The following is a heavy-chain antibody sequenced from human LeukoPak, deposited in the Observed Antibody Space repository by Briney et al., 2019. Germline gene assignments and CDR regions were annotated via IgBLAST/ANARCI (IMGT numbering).Heavy chain of an antibody. CDR3: ARGPSGSWSSRVRYMDV. CDR1: GYTFTSYD. CDR2: MNPNSGNT. Sequence: GASVKVSCKASGYTFTSYDINWVRQATGQGVEWMGWMNPNSGNTGYAQKFQGRVTITWNTSISAAFMDLSSLRSEDTAVYYCARGPSGSWSSRVRYMDVWGKGTTVTVSS. D-gene: IGHD6-13*01. V-gene: IGHV1-8*03. J-gene: IGHJ6*03.